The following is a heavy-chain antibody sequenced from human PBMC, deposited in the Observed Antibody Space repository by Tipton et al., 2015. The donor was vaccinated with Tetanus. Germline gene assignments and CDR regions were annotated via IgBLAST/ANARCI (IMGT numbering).Heavy chain of an antibody. CDR2: VHPSGST. V-gene: IGHV4-34*01. Sequence: TLSLTCAVYGGSFSNYYWSXIXXXXXXXXXXXXEVHPSGSTSYNPSLESRVTISIDTSKNQFSLKLTSLTAADTSVYFCARGIDAYKTGNYWGQGTLVTVSS. D-gene: IGHD5-24*01. CDR1: GGSFSNYY. CDR3: ARGIDAYKTGNY. J-gene: IGHJ4*02.